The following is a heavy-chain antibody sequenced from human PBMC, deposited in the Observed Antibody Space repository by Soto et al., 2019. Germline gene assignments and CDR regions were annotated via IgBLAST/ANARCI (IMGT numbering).Heavy chain of an antibody. Sequence: QLQLQESGSGLVKPSQTLSLICTVSGVSIGSGDYSWGWIRQPPGKGLQWLGYIYHRGNTYYNPSLESRLTMSADRSTNQLSLGLRSVTAADTPMYYCVSSKYNIVAGPKCFDTCGQGILVIVSS. CDR3: VSSKYNIVAGPKCFDT. CDR1: GVSIGSGDYS. J-gene: IGHJ5*02. CDR2: IYHRGNT. D-gene: IGHD6-25*01. V-gene: IGHV4-30-2*01.